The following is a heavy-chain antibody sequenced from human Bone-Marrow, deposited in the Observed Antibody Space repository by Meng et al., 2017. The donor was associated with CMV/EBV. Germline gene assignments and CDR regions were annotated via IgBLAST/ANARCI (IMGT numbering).Heavy chain of an antibody. J-gene: IGHJ5*02. CDR3: ARGVPPVRLTGFDP. CDR1: GYTFTSYA. Sequence: ASGYTFTSYATHWVRQAPGQRLEWMGWINAGNGNTKYSQKFQGRVTITRDTSASTAYMELSSLRSEDTAVYYCARGVPPVRLTGFDPWGQGTLVTVSS. V-gene: IGHV1-3*01. CDR2: INAGNGNT. D-gene: IGHD1-20*01.